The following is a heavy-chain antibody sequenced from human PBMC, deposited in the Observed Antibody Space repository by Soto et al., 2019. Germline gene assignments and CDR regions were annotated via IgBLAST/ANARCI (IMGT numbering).Heavy chain of an antibody. CDR1: GGSISSYY. V-gene: IGHV4-59*08. D-gene: IGHD2-15*01. J-gene: IGHJ4*02. CDR3: ARHRPGSGGSCYDY. CDR2: IYYSGST. Sequence: SETLSLTCTVSGGSISSYYWSWIRQPPGKGLEWIGYIYYSGSTNYNPSLKSRVTISVDTSKNQFSLKLSSVTAADTAVYYCARHRPGSGGSCYDYWGQGTLVTVPS.